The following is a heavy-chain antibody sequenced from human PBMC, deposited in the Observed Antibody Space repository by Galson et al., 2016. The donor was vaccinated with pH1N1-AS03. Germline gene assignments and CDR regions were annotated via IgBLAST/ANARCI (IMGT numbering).Heavy chain of an antibody. V-gene: IGHV3-23*01. D-gene: IGHD5-24*01. J-gene: IGHJ4*02. CDR3: AKDRVYNDAQWVFDC. CDR2: VVTNSDT. CDR1: GFRLTSIA. Sequence: SLRLSCAASGFRLTSIAMSWVRQAPGKGLEWVSGVVTNSDTYFADSVKGRFSISRDDSKNTMYLHMASLGVEDTAIYYCAKDRVYNDAQWVFDCWGQGNPVTVSS.